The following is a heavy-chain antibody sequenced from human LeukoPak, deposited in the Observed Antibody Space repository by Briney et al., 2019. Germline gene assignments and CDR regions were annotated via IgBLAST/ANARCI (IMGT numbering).Heavy chain of an antibody. Sequence: ASVKVSCKASGYTFTSYGISWVRQAPGQGLEWMGWISAYNGNTNYAQKLQGRVTMTTDTSTSTAYMELRSLRSDDTAVYYCARDDRRLWFRELFSDYWGQGTLVTVSS. CDR1: GYTFTSYG. V-gene: IGHV1-18*01. D-gene: IGHD3-10*01. CDR2: ISAYNGNT. J-gene: IGHJ4*02. CDR3: ARDDRRLWFRELFSDY.